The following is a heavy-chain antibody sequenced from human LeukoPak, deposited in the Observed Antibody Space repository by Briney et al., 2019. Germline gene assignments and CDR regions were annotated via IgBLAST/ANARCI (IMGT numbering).Heavy chain of an antibody. CDR3: ARNPSGSWFVDY. D-gene: IGHD6-13*01. CDR2: ISSSGSSI. Sequence: GGSLRLSCAASGFTFSSYEMNWVRQAPGKGLEWVSWISSSGSSIYYADSVKGRFTISRDNAKNSLYLQMHSPRAEDTAVYYCARNPSGSWFVDYWGQGTLVTVSS. J-gene: IGHJ4*02. V-gene: IGHV3-48*03. CDR1: GFTFSSYE.